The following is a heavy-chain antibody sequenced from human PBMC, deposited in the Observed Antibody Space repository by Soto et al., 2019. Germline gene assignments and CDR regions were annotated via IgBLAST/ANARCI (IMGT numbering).Heavy chain of an antibody. J-gene: IGHJ6*04. Sequence: EVQLVESGGGLVQPGGSLRLSCVASGFTVSNNYMTWVRQAPGKGLEWVSNMYSGDGTYYTDSVKGRFTISRDSSTNTLYLQMDNVRAEETAVYYCARDPGVNWAWGKGTTVTVSS. V-gene: IGHV3-66*01. D-gene: IGHD2-8*01. CDR1: GFTVSNNY. CDR3: ARDPGVNWA. CDR2: MYSGDGT.